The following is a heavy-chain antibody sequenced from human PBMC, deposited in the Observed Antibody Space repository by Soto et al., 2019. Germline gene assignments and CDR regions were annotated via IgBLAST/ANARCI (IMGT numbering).Heavy chain of an antibody. V-gene: IGHV4-30-4*01. CDR1: GGSISSGDYY. D-gene: IGHD6-25*01. Sequence: PSETLSLTCTVSGGSISSGDYYWSWIRQPPGKGLEWIGYIYYSGSTYYNPSLKSRVTISVDTSKNQFTLKLISVTAADTAVYYCAVVDSTGNWFDPWGEGALVTVSS. J-gene: IGHJ5*02. CDR3: AVVDSTGNWFDP. CDR2: IYYSGST.